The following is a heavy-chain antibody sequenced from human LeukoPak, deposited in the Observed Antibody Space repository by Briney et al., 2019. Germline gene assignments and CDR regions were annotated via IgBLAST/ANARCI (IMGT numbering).Heavy chain of an antibody. V-gene: IGHV3-48*03. CDR2: ISSSGSTI. CDR3: AREYCSSTSCLYLGYYYGMDV. Sequence: GGSLRLFCAASGFTFSSYEMNWVRQAPGKGLEWVSYISSSGSTIYYADSVKGRFTISRDNAKNSLYLQMNSLRAEDTAVYYCAREYCSSTSCLYLGYYYGMDVWGKGTTVTVSS. D-gene: IGHD2-2*01. CDR1: GFTFSSYE. J-gene: IGHJ6*04.